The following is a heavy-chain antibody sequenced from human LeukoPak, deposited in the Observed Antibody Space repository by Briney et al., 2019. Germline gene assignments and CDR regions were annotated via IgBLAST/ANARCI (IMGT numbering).Heavy chain of an antibody. CDR3: ARGSRHFDY. CDR2: ISSSSSYI. CDR1: GFTFSSYS. D-gene: IGHD1-26*01. Sequence: YPGGSLRLSCAASGFTFSSYSMTWVRQAPGKGLEWVSSISSSSSYIYYANSVKGRFTISRDNAKNSLYLQMNSLRAEDTAVYYCARGSRHFDYWGQGTLVTVSS. J-gene: IGHJ4*02. V-gene: IGHV3-21*01.